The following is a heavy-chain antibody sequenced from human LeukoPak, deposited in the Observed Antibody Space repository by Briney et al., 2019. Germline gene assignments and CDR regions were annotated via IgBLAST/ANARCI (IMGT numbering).Heavy chain of an antibody. V-gene: IGHV3-9*01. CDR2: ITWNRDNI. CDR1: GFTFDDYA. D-gene: IGHD3-22*01. CDR3: AKDLSSAITSALVLDV. Sequence: GGSLRLSCAASGFTFDDYAMHWVRQAPGKGLEWVSGITWNRDNIGYGGSVKGRFTISRDNVKNVLYLQMTSLRPEDTALYYYAKDLSSAITSALVLDVWGQGTTVIVSS. J-gene: IGHJ6*02.